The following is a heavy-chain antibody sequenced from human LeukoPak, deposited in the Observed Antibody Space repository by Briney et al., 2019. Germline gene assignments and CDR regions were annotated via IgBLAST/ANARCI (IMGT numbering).Heavy chain of an antibody. CDR3: ARERYYDSSGYLRTYYFDY. Sequence: GGSLRLSCAAPGFTFSSYEMNWVRQAPGKGLEWVSYISSSGSNIYYADSVKGRFTISRDNAKNSLYLQMNSLRAEDTAVYYCARERYYDSSGYLRTYYFDYWGQGTLVTVSS. CDR2: ISSSGSNI. J-gene: IGHJ4*01. V-gene: IGHV3-48*03. CDR1: GFTFSSYE. D-gene: IGHD3-22*01.